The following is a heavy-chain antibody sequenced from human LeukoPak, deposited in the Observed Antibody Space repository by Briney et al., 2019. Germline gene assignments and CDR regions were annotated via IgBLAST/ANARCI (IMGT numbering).Heavy chain of an antibody. CDR2: IYSGGST. CDR1: GFTVSSNY. CDR3: ARDLCSGGSCYPFDY. Sequence: GGSLRLPCAASGFTVSSNYMSWVRQAPGKGLEWVSVIYSGGSTYYADSVKGSFTISRDNSKNTLYLQMNSLRAEDTAVYYCARDLCSGGSCYPFDYWGQGTLVTVSS. V-gene: IGHV3-66*01. J-gene: IGHJ4*02. D-gene: IGHD2-15*01.